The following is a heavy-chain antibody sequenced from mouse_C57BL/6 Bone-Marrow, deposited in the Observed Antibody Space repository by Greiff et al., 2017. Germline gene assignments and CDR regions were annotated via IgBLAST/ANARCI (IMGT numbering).Heavy chain of an antibody. Sequence: EVKLQESGPGLVKPSQSLSLTCSVTGYSITSGYYWNWIRQFPGNKLEWMGYISYDGSNNYNPSLKNRISITRDTSKNQFFLKLNSVTTYDTATYYCARDEGNYDYWGQGTTLTVSS. CDR2: ISYDGSN. D-gene: IGHD2-1*01. V-gene: IGHV3-6*01. J-gene: IGHJ2*01. CDR3: ARDEGNYDY. CDR1: GYSITSGYY.